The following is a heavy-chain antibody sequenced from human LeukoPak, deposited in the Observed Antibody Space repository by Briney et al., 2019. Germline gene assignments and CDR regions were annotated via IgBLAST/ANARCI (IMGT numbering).Heavy chain of an antibody. CDR3: TTDPGIRVTTTPFDY. V-gene: IGHV3-30-3*01. Sequence: GGSLRLSCAASGFTFSSYAMHWVRQAPGKGLEWVAVISYDGSNKYYADSVKGRFTISRDNSKNTLYLQMNSLRAEDTAVYYCTTDPGIRVTTTPFDYWGQGTLVTVSS. CDR2: ISYDGSNK. CDR1: GFTFSSYA. D-gene: IGHD4-11*01. J-gene: IGHJ4*02.